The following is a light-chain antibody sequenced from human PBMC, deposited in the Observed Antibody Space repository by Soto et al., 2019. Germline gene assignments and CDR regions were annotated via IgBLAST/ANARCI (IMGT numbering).Light chain of an antibody. CDR3: QQYGTSPWT. Sequence: EIVLTQSPGTLSLSPGERATLSCRASQSVSSSYLDWYQQKPGQAPRLLIYGASSRATGIPDTFSGSGSGTDFTLTISRLEPEDFAVYYCQQYGTSPWTFGQGTNIEIK. V-gene: IGKV3-20*01. CDR1: QSVSSSY. CDR2: GAS. J-gene: IGKJ1*01.